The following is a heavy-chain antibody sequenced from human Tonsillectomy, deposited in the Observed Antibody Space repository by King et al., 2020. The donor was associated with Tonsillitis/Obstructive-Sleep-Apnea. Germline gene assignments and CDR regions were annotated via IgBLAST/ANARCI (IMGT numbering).Heavy chain of an antibody. D-gene: IGHD1-1*01. Sequence: QLQESGPGLVKPSETLSLTCTVSGGSISSSTYYWGWIRQPPGKGLEWIGTIYYSGSTYYNPSLKTRVPISVDTSNNQFSLKLSSVTAADTAVYYCARRVQLERRGDAFNIWGQGTMVTVSS. CDR1: GGSISSSTYY. V-gene: IGHV4-39*01. J-gene: IGHJ3*02. CDR2: IYYSGST. CDR3: ARRVQLERRGDAFNI.